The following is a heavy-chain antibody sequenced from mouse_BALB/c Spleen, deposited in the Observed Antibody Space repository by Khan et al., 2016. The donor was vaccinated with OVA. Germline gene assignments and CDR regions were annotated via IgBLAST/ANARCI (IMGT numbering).Heavy chain of an antibody. Sequence: EVQLQESGPGLVKPSQSLSLTCTVTGYSITSGYGWNWIRQFPGNKLEWMGYISYSGSTNYNPSLKSRISITRGTSKNQFFLQLNTVTTEDTATYYCARTARIKYWGQGTTLTVSS. V-gene: IGHV3-2*02. CDR2: ISYSGST. CDR3: ARTARIKY. D-gene: IGHD1-2*01. CDR1: GYSITSGYG. J-gene: IGHJ2*01.